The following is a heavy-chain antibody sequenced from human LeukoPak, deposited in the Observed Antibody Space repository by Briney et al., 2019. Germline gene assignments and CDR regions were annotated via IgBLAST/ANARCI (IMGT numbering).Heavy chain of an antibody. Sequence: SVKVSCKASGYTFTSYAISWVRQAPGQGLEWMGGIIPIFGTANYAQKFQGRVTITTDESTSTAYMELSSLRSEDTAVYYCARDEATEDYFDYWGQGTLVTVSS. CDR3: ARDEATEDYFDY. CDR2: IIPIFGTA. CDR1: GYTFTSYA. J-gene: IGHJ4*02. V-gene: IGHV1-69*05. D-gene: IGHD5-24*01.